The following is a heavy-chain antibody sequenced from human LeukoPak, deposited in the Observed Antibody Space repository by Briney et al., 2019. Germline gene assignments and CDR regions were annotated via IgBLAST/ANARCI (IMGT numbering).Heavy chain of an antibody. D-gene: IGHD4-23*01. CDR2: INHSGST. V-gene: IGHV4-34*01. Sequence: SETLSLTCAVYGGSFSGYYWSWIRQPPGKGLEWIGEINHSGSTNYNPSLKSRVTISVDTSKNQFSLKLSSVTAADTAVYYCARGRALMTTVVTYLPWFDPWGQGTLATVSS. J-gene: IGHJ5*02. CDR3: ARGRALMTTVVTYLPWFDP. CDR1: GGSFSGYY.